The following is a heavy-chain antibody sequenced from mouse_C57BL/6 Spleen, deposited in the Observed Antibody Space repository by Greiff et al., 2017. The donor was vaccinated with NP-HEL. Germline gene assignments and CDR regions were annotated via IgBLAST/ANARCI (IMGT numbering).Heavy chain of an antibody. D-gene: IGHD1-1*01. Sequence: QVQLQQPGAELVKPGASVKLSCKASGYTFTSYWMHWVKQRPGQGLEWIGMIHPNSGSTNYNEKFKSKATLTVDKSSSTAYMQLSSLTSEDSAVYYCARTTVVAKGAMDYWGQGTSVTVSS. CDR3: ARTTVVAKGAMDY. CDR1: GYTFTSYW. V-gene: IGHV1-64*01. J-gene: IGHJ4*01. CDR2: IHPNSGST.